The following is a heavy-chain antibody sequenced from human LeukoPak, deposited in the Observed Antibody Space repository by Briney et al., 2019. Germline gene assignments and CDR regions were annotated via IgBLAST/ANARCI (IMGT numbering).Heavy chain of an antibody. CDR3: TSDTRGHFDY. Sequence: GGSLKLSCAASGFTFSGSVMHWVRQASGKGLEWVGRIRTKPNNYATSYAASVRGRFSISRDDSKNTAYLQMDSLKTEDTAVYYCTSDTRGHFDYWGQGSLVTVSS. V-gene: IGHV3-73*01. CDR1: GFTFSGSV. D-gene: IGHD2-2*01. J-gene: IGHJ4*02. CDR2: IRTKPNNYAT.